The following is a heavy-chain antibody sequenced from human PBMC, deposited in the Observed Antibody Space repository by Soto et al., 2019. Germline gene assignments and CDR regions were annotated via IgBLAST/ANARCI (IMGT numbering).Heavy chain of an antibody. CDR3: AKQGDYDGLFHY. CDR2: IIPIFGTA. D-gene: IGHD4-17*01. CDR1: GGTFSSYA. V-gene: IGHV1-69*13. J-gene: IGHJ4*02. Sequence: SVKVPCKASGGTFSSYAISWVRQAPGQGLEWMGGIIPIFGTANYAQKFQGRVTITADESTSTAYMELSSLRSEDTAVYYCAKQGDYDGLFHYLGQGTLVTVS.